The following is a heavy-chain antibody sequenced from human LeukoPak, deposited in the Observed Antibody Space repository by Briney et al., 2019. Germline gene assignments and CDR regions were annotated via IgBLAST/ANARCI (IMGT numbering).Heavy chain of an antibody. J-gene: IGHJ3*02. V-gene: IGHV4-61*08. D-gene: IGHD2-21*02. CDR1: GGSISSGGYY. CDR2: IYYSGST. Sequence: SQTLSLTCTVSGGSISSGGYYWSWIRQPPGKGLEWIGYIYYSGSTNYNPSLKSRVTISVDTSKNQSSLKLSSVTAADTAVYYCARGYCGGDCYLGNDAFDIWGQGTMVTVSS. CDR3: ARGYCGGDCYLGNDAFDI.